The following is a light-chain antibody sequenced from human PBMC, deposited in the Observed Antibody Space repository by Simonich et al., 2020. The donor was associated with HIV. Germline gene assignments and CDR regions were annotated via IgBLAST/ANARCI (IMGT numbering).Light chain of an antibody. CDR2: NAS. V-gene: IGKV1-5*03. J-gene: IGKJ1*01. CDR3: QQYNSHFPT. CDR1: QSIVTW. Sequence: DIQMTQSPSTLSASVGDRVTITCRASQSIVTWLAWYQQKPGKAPKLLIYNASSLERGVPSTISGSGSGTEFTLTISSLQPDDFATYYCQQYNSHFPTFGQVTKVEIK.